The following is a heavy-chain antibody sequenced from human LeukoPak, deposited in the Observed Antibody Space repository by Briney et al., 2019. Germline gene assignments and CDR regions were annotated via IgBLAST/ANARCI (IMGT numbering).Heavy chain of an antibody. CDR1: GGSISSSSYY. CDR2: IYYSGST. V-gene: IGHV4-39*01. CDR3: ARLCGESSSSSLAWDMDV. J-gene: IGHJ6*03. D-gene: IGHD6-6*01. Sequence: SETLSLTCTVSGGSISSSSYYWGWIRQPPGKGLEWIGSIYYSGSTYYNPSLKSRVTISVDTSKNQFSLKLSSVTAADTAVYYCARLCGESSSSSLAWDMDVWGKGTTVTVSS.